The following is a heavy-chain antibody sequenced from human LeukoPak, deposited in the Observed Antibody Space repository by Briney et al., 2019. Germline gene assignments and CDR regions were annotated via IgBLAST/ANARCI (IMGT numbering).Heavy chain of an antibody. D-gene: IGHD2-8*01. CDR2: IRYDGSNK. Sequence: PGGSLRLSCAASGFTFSSYGMHWVRQAPGKGLEWVAFIRYDGSNKYYADSVKGRFTISRDNSKNTLYLQMNSLRAEDTAVYYCANGYCTNGVCYPYYYYYMDVWGEGTTVTVSS. CDR1: GFTFSSYG. CDR3: ANGYCTNGVCYPYYYYYMDV. V-gene: IGHV3-30*02. J-gene: IGHJ6*03.